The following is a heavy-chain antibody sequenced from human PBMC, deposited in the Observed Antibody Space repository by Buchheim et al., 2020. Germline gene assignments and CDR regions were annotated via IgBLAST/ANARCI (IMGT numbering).Heavy chain of an antibody. Sequence: EVQLLESGGGLVQPGGSLRLSCAASGFTFSNHAMRWVRQAPGKGLEWVSEISGSGGSTYYADSVKGRFTIPRDNSKNTLHLQMSSLRAEDTAIYYCAARSDYWGQGTL. CDR3: AARSDY. CDR1: GFTFSNHA. CDR2: ISGSGGST. J-gene: IGHJ4*02. V-gene: IGHV3-23*01.